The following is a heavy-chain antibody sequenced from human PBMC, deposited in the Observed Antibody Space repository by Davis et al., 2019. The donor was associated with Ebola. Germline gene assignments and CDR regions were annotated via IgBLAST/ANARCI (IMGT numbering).Heavy chain of an antibody. V-gene: IGHV4-59*01. CDR1: GGSISSYY. J-gene: IGHJ5*02. CDR3: ARNSITKFNWLDP. CDR2: IYYSGST. Sequence: MPSETLSLTCTVSGGSISSYYWSWIRQPPGKGLEWIGYIYYSGSTNYNPSLKSRVTISVDKSKNQFSLKLSSVTAADTAVYYCARNSITKFNWLDPWGQGALVTVSS. D-gene: IGHD1-14*01.